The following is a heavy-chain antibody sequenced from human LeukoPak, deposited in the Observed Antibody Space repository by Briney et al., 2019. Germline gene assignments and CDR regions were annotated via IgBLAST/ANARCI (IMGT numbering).Heavy chain of an antibody. CDR2: IIPIFGTA. J-gene: IGHJ4*02. CDR3: ARGAIVGTRTPYYLDY. V-gene: IGHV1-69*06. D-gene: IGHD1-26*01. CDR1: GGTFSSYA. Sequence: ASVKVSCKASGGTFSSYAISWVRQAPGQGLEWMGGIIPIFGTANYAQKFQGRVTITADKSTSTAYMELSSLRSEDTAVYFCARGAIVGTRTPYYLDYWGQGTLVTVSS.